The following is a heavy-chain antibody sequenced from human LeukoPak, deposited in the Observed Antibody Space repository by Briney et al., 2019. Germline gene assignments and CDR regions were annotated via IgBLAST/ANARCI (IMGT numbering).Heavy chain of an antibody. J-gene: IGHJ4*02. CDR3: ARHRYYYDSSGSPHFVY. Sequence: GSLRLSCAASGFTFSSYSMNWVRQAPGKGLEWVSSTSSSSSYIYYADSVKGRFTISRDNAKNSLYLQMNSLRAEDTTVYYCARHRYYYDSSGSPHFVYWGQGTLVTVSS. V-gene: IGHV3-21*01. CDR1: GFTFSSYS. CDR2: TSSSSSYI. D-gene: IGHD3-22*01.